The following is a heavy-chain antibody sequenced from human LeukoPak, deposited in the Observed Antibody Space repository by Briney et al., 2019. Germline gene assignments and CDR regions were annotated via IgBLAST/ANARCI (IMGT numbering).Heavy chain of an antibody. J-gene: IGHJ4*02. CDR2: ISGSGGST. Sequence: PGGSLRLSCAASGFTFSSYAMSWVRQAPGKGLEWVSAISGSGGSTYYADSVKGRFTISRDNSKNTLYLQMNSLRAEDTAVYYCAKDKGYSYEVGYFDYWGQGTLVTVSS. CDR3: AKDKGYSYEVGYFDY. V-gene: IGHV3-23*01. D-gene: IGHD5-18*01. CDR1: GFTFSSYA.